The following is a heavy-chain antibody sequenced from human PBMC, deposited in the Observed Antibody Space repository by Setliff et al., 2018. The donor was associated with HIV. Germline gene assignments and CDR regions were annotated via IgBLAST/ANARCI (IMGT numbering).Heavy chain of an antibody. V-gene: IGHV3-74*01. CDR2: VNTDGSST. CDR1: GFTFRSYW. D-gene: IGHD3-9*01. J-gene: IGHJ6*03. Sequence: GESLKISCAASGFTFRSYWMHWVRQAPGKGLVWVSRVNTDGSSTSYADSVKGRFTISRDNAKNTLNLQMHSLRAEDTAVYYCVREGWSALRYFDWLLSYMDVWGKGTTVTVSS. CDR3: VREGWSALRYFDWLLSYMDV.